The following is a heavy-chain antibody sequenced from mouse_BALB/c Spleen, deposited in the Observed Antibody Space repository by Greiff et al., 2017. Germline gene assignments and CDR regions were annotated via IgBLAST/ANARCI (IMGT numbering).Heavy chain of an antibody. Sequence: VQLQQSGAELAKPGASVKMSCKASGYTFTSYWMHWVKQRPGQGLEWIGYINPSTGYTEYNQKFKDKATLTADKSSSTAYMQLSSLTSEDSAVYYCARNPAYYYGSRGDAMDYWGQGTSVTVSS. D-gene: IGHD1-1*01. V-gene: IGHV1-7*01. CDR2: INPSTGYT. J-gene: IGHJ4*01. CDR3: ARNPAYYYGSRGDAMDY. CDR1: GYTFTSYW.